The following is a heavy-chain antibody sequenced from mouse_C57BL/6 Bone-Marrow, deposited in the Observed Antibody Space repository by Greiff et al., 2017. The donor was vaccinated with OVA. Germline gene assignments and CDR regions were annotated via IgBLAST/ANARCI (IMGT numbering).Heavy chain of an antibody. J-gene: IGHJ1*03. CDR2: IYPGSGNT. D-gene: IGHD1-1*02. Sequence: VQLQQSGAELVRPGASVELSCKASGYTFTDYYINWVKQRPGQGLEWIARIYPGSGNTYYNEKFKGKATLTAEKSSSTAYMQLSSLTSEDSAVYFCARSGLWSYWYFDVWGTGTTVTVSS. CDR1: GYTFTDYY. V-gene: IGHV1-76*01. CDR3: ARSGLWSYWYFDV.